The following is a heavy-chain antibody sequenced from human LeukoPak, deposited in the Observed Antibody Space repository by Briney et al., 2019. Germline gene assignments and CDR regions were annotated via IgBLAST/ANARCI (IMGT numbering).Heavy chain of an antibody. CDR2: ISSSGSTI. V-gene: IGHV3-48*03. D-gene: IGHD6-6*01. CDR1: GFTFSSYE. Sequence: GGSLRLSCAASGFTFSSYEMNWVRQAPGKGLEWVSYISSSGSTIYYADSVKGRFTISRDNAKNSLYLQMNSLRAEDTAVYYCARDLIVSSSTPTFFDYWGQGTLVTVSS. CDR3: ARDLIVSSSTPTFFDY. J-gene: IGHJ4*02.